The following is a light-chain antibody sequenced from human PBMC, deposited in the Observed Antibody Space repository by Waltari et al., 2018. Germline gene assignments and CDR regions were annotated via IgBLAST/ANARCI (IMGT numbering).Light chain of an antibody. J-gene: IGKJ4*01. Sequence: DIQVTQSPSSLSASEGDRVTITCRTSQSISTNLNWYQQRPGKAPRLLIYAASLLQSGVPSRFSGSGSGTDFTLTISSLEPEDFATYFCQQSYTSPQTFGGGTKVEIK. CDR3: QQSYTSPQT. V-gene: IGKV1-39*01. CDR2: AAS. CDR1: QSISTN.